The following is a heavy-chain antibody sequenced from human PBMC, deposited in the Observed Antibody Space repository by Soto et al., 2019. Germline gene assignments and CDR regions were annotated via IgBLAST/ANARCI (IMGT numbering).Heavy chain of an antibody. J-gene: IGHJ4*02. D-gene: IGHD6-19*01. CDR1: GFTFSSYA. CDR2: ISASGGST. Sequence: GGSLRLSCAASGFTFSSYAMSWVRQAPGKGLEWVSAISASGGSTYYADSVKGRFTISRDNSRNTLSLELTSLTAEDTAAYYCAKVSTSSGWYSRFESWGQGTLVTVSS. V-gene: IGHV3-23*01. CDR3: AKVSTSSGWYSRFES.